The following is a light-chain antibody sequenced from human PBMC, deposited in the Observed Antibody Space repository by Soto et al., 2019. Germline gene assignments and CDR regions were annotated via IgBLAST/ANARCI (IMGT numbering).Light chain of an antibody. CDR3: QQYGSSGT. CDR2: GAS. V-gene: IGKV3-20*01. J-gene: IGKJ1*01. Sequence: EIVLTQSLGTLSLSPGARATLSCRASQSVSNNYLAWYQQKPGQDPRLLIYGASNRATGIPDRFSGSGSGTDFTLTISRLEPDDFAVYYCQQYGSSGTFGHGTKVDIK. CDR1: QSVSNNY.